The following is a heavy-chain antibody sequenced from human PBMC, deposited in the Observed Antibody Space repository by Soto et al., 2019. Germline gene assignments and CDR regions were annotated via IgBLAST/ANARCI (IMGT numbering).Heavy chain of an antibody. V-gene: IGHV4-34*01. CDR1: GGSFSCYY. CDR2: INHSGST. CDR3: ARAYSGSYEGAFDI. D-gene: IGHD1-26*01. J-gene: IGHJ3*02. Sequence: PSETLSLTCAVYGGSFSCYYWSWIRQPPGKGLEWIGEINHSGSTNYNPSLKSRVTISVDTSKNQFSLKLSSVTAADTAVYYCARAYSGSYEGAFDIWGQGTMVTVSS.